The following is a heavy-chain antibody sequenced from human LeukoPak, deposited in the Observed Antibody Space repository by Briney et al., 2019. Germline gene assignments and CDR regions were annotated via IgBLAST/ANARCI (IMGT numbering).Heavy chain of an antibody. V-gene: IGHV3-66*02. CDR1: GFTVSSNY. D-gene: IGHD4-23*01. CDR2: IYSGGST. Sequence: GGSLRLSCAASGFTVSSNYMSWVRQAPGKGLEWVSVIYSGGSTYYADSVKGRFTISRDNSKNTLYLQMNSLRAEDTAVYYCAREGYGGKSDAFDIWGQGTMVTVSS. CDR3: AREGYGGKSDAFDI. J-gene: IGHJ3*02.